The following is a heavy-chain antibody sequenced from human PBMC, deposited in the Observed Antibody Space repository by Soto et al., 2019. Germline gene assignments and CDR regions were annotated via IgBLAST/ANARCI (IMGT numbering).Heavy chain of an antibody. J-gene: IGHJ6*03. CDR1: GFTFSSYW. D-gene: IGHD3-3*01. CDR3: ARGLEVFGVVNALGDYYYYYMDV. Sequence: GGSLRLSCAASGFTFSSYWMHWVRQAPGKGLVWVSRINSDGSSTSYADSVKGRFTISRDNAKNTLYLQMNSLRAEDTAVYYCARGLEVFGVVNALGDYYYYYMDVWGKGTTVTVSS. CDR2: INSDGSST. V-gene: IGHV3-74*01.